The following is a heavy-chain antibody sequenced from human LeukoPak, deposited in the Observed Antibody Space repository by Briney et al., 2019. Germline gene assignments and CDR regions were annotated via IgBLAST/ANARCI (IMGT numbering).Heavy chain of an antibody. CDR1: GFTFSSYA. V-gene: IGHV3-23*01. CDR2: ISGSDGST. D-gene: IGHD3-10*01. J-gene: IGHJ4*02. Sequence: GGSLRLSCAASGFTFSSYAMSWVRQAPGKGLEWVSAISGSDGSTYYADSVKGRFTISRDNSKNTLYLQMNSLRAEDTAVYYCAKESLDSLVRGVPNFDYWGQGTLVTVSS. CDR3: AKESLDSLVRGVPNFDY.